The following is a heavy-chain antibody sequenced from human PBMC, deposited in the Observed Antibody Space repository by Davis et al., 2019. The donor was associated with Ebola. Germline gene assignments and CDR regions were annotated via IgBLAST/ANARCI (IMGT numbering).Heavy chain of an antibody. CDR1: GYTFTNYG. Sequence: SVKVSCKASGYTFTNYGITWVRQAPGQGLEWMGGIIPIFDRTNYAQKFQGRVTITADDSTTTAYLDVNSLRPEDTAVYYCARDGSFDSLQFWGQGTLVTVSS. J-gene: IGHJ4*02. D-gene: IGHD3-22*01. CDR2: IIPIFDRT. V-gene: IGHV1-69*13. CDR3: ARDGSFDSLQF.